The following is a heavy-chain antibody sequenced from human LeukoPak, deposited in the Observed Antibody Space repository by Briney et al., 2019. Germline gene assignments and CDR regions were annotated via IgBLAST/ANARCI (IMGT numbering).Heavy chain of an antibody. CDR2: ISAYNGNT. CDR1: GYTFTSYG. Sequence: GASVKVSCKASGYTFTSYGISWVRQAPGQGLEWMGWISAYNGNTNYGQKLQGRVTMTTDTSTSTAYMELRSLRSDDTAVYYCARDRADYYDSSGYSDYWGQGTLVTVSS. CDR3: ARDRADYYDSSGYSDY. J-gene: IGHJ4*02. D-gene: IGHD3-22*01. V-gene: IGHV1-18*01.